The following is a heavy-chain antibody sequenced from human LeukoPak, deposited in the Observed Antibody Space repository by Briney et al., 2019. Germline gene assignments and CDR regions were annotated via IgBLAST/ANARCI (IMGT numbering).Heavy chain of an antibody. J-gene: IGHJ3*02. CDR1: GFTFSSYA. CDR3: ASEQWLVPGAFDI. V-gene: IGHV3-30-3*01. D-gene: IGHD6-19*01. CDR2: ISYDGSNK. Sequence: GGSLRLSCAASGFTFSSYAMHWVRQAPGKGLECVAVISYDGSNKYYADSVKGRFTISRDNSKNTLYLQMNSLRAEDTAVYYCASEQWLVPGAFDIWGQGTMVTVSS.